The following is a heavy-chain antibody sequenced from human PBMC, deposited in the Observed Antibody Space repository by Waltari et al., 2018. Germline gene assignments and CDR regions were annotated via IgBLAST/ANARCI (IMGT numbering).Heavy chain of an antibody. CDR3: ARDRVVTMVRGVSNYGMDV. CDR1: GGSISRYS. D-gene: IGHD3-10*01. V-gene: IGHV4-59*01. CDR2: IYYSGST. Sequence: QVQLQASGPGLVKPSETLSRTCAVSGGSISRYSWGWIRPPPGKGLEWIGYIYYSGSTNYNPSLKSRVTISVDTSKNQSSLKLSSVTAADTAVYYCARDRVVTMVRGVSNYGMDVWGQGTTVTVSS. J-gene: IGHJ6*02.